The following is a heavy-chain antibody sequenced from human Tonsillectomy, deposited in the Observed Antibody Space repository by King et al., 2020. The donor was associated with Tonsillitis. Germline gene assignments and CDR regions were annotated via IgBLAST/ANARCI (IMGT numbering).Heavy chain of an antibody. J-gene: IGHJ4*02. Sequence: VQLVESGGGMVQPGGSLRLSCAASGFTFSTYAMSWVRQAPGKGLEWVSAISGSDYNTYYADSVKGRFTISRDNSKNTLYLQMNSLRAEDTAVYYCAKGCRCPLGGDYFAYWGQGTLVTVSS. CDR3: AKGCRCPLGGDYFAY. CDR1: GFTFSTYA. D-gene: IGHD3-16*01. V-gene: IGHV3-23*04. CDR2: ISGSDYNT.